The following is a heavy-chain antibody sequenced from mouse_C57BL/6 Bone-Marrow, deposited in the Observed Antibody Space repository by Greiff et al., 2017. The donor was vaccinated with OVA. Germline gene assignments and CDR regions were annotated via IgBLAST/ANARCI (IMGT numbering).Heavy chain of an antibody. Sequence: EVMLVESGEGLVKPGGSLKLSCAASGFTFSSYAMSWVRQTPEKRLEWVAYISSGGDYIYYEETVKGRFTISRDNASNTLYLQMSSLKSEDTAMYYLTRMAPYYYSSSYPFGYWGQGTLVTVSA. CDR1: GFTFSSYA. CDR3: TRMAPYYYSSSYPFGY. J-gene: IGHJ3*01. V-gene: IGHV5-9-1*02. CDR2: ISSGGDYI. D-gene: IGHD1-1*01.